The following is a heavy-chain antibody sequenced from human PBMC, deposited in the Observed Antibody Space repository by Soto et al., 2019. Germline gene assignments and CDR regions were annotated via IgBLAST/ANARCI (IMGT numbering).Heavy chain of an antibody. Sequence: VGSLRLSCVASGFTFSSYEMNWVRQAPGKGLEWVSYISGTGSAVHYADSVKGRYTISRDNTKNPLYLQMDSLRAEDTAVYYCARGVIASSDFWGQGALVTVSS. CDR1: GFTFSSYE. CDR2: ISGTGSAV. CDR3: ARGVIASSDF. D-gene: IGHD2-21*01. J-gene: IGHJ4*02. V-gene: IGHV3-48*03.